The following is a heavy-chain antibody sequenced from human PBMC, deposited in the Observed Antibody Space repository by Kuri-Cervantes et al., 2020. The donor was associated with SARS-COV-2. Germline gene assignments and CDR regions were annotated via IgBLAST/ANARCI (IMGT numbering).Heavy chain of an antibody. CDR1: GATFSTYG. V-gene: IGHV1-69*13. J-gene: IGHJ4*02. CDR2: IIPFFGTP. D-gene: IGHD4-23*01. Sequence: SVKVSCKASGATFSTYGFSWVRQAPGQGLEWMGGIIPFFGTPNYAQRFEGRVTITADESTRTVYMEMTSLTFEDTAVYFCARDVGYGGSSELDITYFDCWGQGTLVTVSS. CDR3: ARDVGYGGSSELDITYFDC.